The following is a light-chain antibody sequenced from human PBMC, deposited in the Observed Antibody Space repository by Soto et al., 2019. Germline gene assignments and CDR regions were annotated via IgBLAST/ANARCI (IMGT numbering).Light chain of an antibody. CDR2: EVS. CDR1: SSDVGGYNF. Sequence: QSVLTQPPSASGSPGQSVTTSCTGTSSDVGGYNFVSWYQQHPGKAPKLMIYEVSERPSGVPDRFSGSKSGNTASLTVSGLRAEDEADYYCSSYAGSNIVVFGGGTKLTVL. J-gene: IGLJ2*01. V-gene: IGLV2-8*01. CDR3: SSYAGSNIVV.